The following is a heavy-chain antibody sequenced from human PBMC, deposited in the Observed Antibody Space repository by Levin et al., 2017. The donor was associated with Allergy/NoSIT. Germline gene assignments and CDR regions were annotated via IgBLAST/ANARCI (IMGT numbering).Heavy chain of an antibody. CDR1: GDSISSYH. Sequence: SETLSLTCTVSGDSISSYHWNWPRQPPGKELEWIGCLYDSGSTKYNPSLKSRVTISVDATKNQFSLKLSSVTAADTAVYYCARDQGSSGWYGWIDRWGQGTLVTVSS. J-gene: IGHJ5*02. CDR3: ARDQGSSGWYGWIDR. V-gene: IGHV4-59*01. D-gene: IGHD6-19*01. CDR2: LYDSGST.